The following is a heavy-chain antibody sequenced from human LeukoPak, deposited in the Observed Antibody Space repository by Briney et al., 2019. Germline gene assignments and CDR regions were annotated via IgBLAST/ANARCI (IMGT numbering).Heavy chain of an antibody. CDR3: ARGGNSVDYGDFFDSGWFDP. D-gene: IGHD4-17*01. CDR2: IQYDGSNE. J-gene: IGHJ5*02. V-gene: IGHV3-30*02. Sequence: GGSLRLSCAASGFTFSSYGMHWVRQAPGKGLEWVAYIQYDGSNEQYADSVKGRFSISRDSSKNILYLQMNSLRAEDTAVYYCARGGNSVDYGDFFDSGWFDPWGQGTLVTVSS. CDR1: GFTFSSYG.